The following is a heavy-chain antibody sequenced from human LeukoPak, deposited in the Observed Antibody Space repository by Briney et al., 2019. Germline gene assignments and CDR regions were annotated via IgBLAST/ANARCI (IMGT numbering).Heavy chain of an antibody. J-gene: IGHJ4*02. V-gene: IGHV3-23*01. CDR3: AKTGCTSTGCYENY. D-gene: IGHD2-2*01. Sequence: GGSLRLSCAASGFTFSSYAMCWVRQAPGKGLEWVSVISGSGGDTYYADSVKGRFTISRHNSKNTLYLQMNSLRAEDTAIYYCAKTGCTSTGCYENYWGQGTLVTVSS. CDR1: GFTFSSYA. CDR2: ISGSGGDT.